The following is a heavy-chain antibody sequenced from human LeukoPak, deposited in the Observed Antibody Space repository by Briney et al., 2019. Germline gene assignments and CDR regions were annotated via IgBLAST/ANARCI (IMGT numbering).Heavy chain of an antibody. D-gene: IGHD3-16*01. Sequence: GGSLRLSCAASGFTFSSYAMHWVRQAPGKGLEWVAVISYDGSNKYYADSVKGRFTISRDNSKNTLYLQMNSLRAEDTAVYYCARGRLIPRDAFDIWGQGTMVTVSS. CDR1: GFTFSSYA. J-gene: IGHJ3*02. CDR3: ARGRLIPRDAFDI. V-gene: IGHV3-30-3*01. CDR2: ISYDGSNK.